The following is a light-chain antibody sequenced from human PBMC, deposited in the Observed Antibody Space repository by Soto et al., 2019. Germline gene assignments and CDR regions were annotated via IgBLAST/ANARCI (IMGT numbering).Light chain of an antibody. J-gene: IGKJ5*01. Sequence: SLFIHTPSTLSLSPGERATLPCKAIQSVSSSYLAWYQQKPGQAPRLLIYGASSRATGIPDRFSGSGSGTDFTLTISRLEPEDFAVYYCQQYGSSPPITFGQGTRLEIK. CDR1: QSVSSSY. V-gene: IGKV3-20*01. CDR2: GAS. CDR3: QQYGSSPPIT.